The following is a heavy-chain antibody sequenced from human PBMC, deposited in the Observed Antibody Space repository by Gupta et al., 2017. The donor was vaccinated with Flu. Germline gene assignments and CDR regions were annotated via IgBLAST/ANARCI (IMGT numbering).Heavy chain of an antibody. CDR3: ARGKEAFDY. CDR2: INAGNGNT. J-gene: IGHJ4*02. V-gene: IGHV1-3*01. Sequence: QVQLVQSGAEVKKPGASVKVSCKASGYTFTSYAMHWVRQAPGQRREWMGWINAGNGNTKYSQKFQGRVTITRDTSASTAYMELSSGRYEDTAVYYCARGKEAFDYWGQGTLVTVSS. CDR1: GYTFTSYA.